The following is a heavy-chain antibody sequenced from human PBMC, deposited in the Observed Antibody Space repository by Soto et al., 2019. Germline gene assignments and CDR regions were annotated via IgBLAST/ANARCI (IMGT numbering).Heavy chain of an antibody. V-gene: IGHV4-59*01. CDR2: IYYSGST. Sequence: SETLSLTCTVSGGSISSYYWSWIRQPPGKGLEWIGYIYYSGSTNYNPSLKSRVTISVDTSKNQFSLQLSSVTAADTAVYYCARDSPSSGWWTIWGQGTLVTVSS. CDR3: ARDSPSSGWWTI. J-gene: IGHJ4*02. CDR1: GGSISSYY. D-gene: IGHD6-19*01.